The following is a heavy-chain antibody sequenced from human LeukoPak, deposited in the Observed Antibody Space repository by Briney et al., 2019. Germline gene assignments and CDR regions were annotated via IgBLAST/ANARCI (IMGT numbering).Heavy chain of an antibody. V-gene: IGHV4-34*01. D-gene: IGHD3-3*01. CDR3: ARGYDFWSGYYRRYYFDH. CDR2: INHSGST. J-gene: IGHJ4*02. CDR1: GGSFSGYY. Sequence: PSETLSLTCAVYGGSFSGYYWSWIRQPPGKGLEWIGEINHSGSTNYNPSLKSRVTISVDTSKNQFSLKLSSVTAADTAVYYCARGYDFWSGYYRRYYFDHWGQGTLVTVSS.